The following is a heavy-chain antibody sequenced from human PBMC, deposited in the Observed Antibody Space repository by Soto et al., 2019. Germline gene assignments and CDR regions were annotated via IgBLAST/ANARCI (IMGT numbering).Heavy chain of an antibody. J-gene: IGHJ6*02. Sequence: ASETLSLTCTVSGGSISSGGYYWSWIRQHPGKGLEWIGYIYYSGSTYYNPSLKSRVTISVDTSKNQFSLKLSSVTAADTAVYYCARDRASHSSSWYRADYYYYGMDVWGQGTTVTVSS. CDR1: GGSISSGGYY. CDR2: IYYSGST. D-gene: IGHD6-13*01. CDR3: ARDRASHSSSWYRADYYYYGMDV. V-gene: IGHV4-31*03.